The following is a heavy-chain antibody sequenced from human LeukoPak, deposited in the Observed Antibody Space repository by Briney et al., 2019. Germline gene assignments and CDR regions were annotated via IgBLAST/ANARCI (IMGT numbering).Heavy chain of an antibody. V-gene: IGHV1-69*05. Sequence: SVKVSCKTSGGTFNNSAISWVRQAPGQGLEWLGGIMPLFGTAGYAQKFQGRVTIAKDESTRTVYLELTSLTSDDTAVYYCARDVHGDYGSSWFDPWGQGTLVSVSS. J-gene: IGHJ5*02. CDR1: GGTFNNSA. CDR2: IMPLFGTA. D-gene: IGHD4-17*01. CDR3: ARDVHGDYGSSWFDP.